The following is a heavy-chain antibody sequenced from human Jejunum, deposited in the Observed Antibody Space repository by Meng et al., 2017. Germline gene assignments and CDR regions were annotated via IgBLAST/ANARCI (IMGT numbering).Heavy chain of an antibody. J-gene: IGHJ4*02. CDR2: IYHSGNT. V-gene: IGHV4-38-2*02. CDR3: ARQSTTVTFEY. D-gene: IGHD4-17*01. Sequence: SETQSLTCTVSGYSISSGYYWGWIRQPPEKGLEWIGTIYHSGNTHYNPSLNSRVTMSVDTSKNQFSLKLRSVTAADTAVYYCARQSTTVTFEYWGQGTLVTVSS. CDR1: GYSISSGYY.